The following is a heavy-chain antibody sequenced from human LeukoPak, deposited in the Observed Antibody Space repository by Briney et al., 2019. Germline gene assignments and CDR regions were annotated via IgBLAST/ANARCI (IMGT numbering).Heavy chain of an antibody. CDR3: ARGTMVRGVADAFDI. D-gene: IGHD3-10*01. V-gene: IGHV4-30-2*01. Sequence: SQTLSLTCAVSGGCISSDGYSWSWIRQPPGKGLEWIGYIYHSGSTYYNPSLKSRVTISVDRSKNQFSLKLSSVTAADTAVYYCARGTMVRGVADAFDIWGQGTMVTVSS. J-gene: IGHJ3*02. CDR1: GGCISSDGYS. CDR2: IYHSGST.